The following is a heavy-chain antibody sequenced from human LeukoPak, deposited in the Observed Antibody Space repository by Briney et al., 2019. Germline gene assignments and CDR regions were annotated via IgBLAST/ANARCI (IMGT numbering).Heavy chain of an antibody. CDR1: GFTFSNSW. Sequence: GGSLRLSCAASGFTFSNSWMSWVRQAPGKGLEWVGRIKSKTDGGTTDYAAPVKGRFTISRDDSKNTLYLQMNSLKTEDTDVYYCTTFLTSGIVVVPAALEGVDYWGQGTLVTVSS. V-gene: IGHV3-15*01. J-gene: IGHJ4*02. CDR2: IKSKTDGGTT. CDR3: TTFLTSGIVVVPAALEGVDY. D-gene: IGHD2-2*01.